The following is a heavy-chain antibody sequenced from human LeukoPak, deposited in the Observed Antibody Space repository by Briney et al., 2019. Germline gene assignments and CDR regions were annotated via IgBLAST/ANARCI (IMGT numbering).Heavy chain of an antibody. J-gene: IGHJ4*02. CDR2: ISSSSSYI. V-gene: IGHV3-21*01. Sequence: PGGSLRLSCAASGFTFRSYSMNWVRQAPGKGLEWVSSISSSSSYIYYADSVKGRFTISRDNSKNTLYLQMNSLRAEDTAVYYCARVERGYYDSSGYYYYWGQGTLVTVSS. CDR1: GFTFRSYS. CDR3: ARVERGYYDSSGYYYY. D-gene: IGHD3-22*01.